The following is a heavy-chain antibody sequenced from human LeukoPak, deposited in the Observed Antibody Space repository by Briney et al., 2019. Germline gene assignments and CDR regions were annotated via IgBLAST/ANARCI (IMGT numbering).Heavy chain of an antibody. V-gene: IGHV3-64*04. CDR2: ISSNGGST. CDR3: VRLSRAGD. CDR1: GFTFSSYA. J-gene: IGHJ4*02. Sequence: PGGSLRLSCSASGFTFSSYAMHWVRQAPGKGLEYVSAISSNGGSTYYADSVKGRFTISRDNAKNSLYLQMNSLRVEDTAVYFCVRLSRAGDWGQGTLVTVSS.